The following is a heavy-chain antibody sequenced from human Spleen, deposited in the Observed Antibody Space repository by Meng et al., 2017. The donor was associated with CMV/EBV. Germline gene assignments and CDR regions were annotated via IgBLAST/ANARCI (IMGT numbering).Heavy chain of an antibody. CDR1: GFTVSSNY. CDR3: VVYHDSTGSSPGGFDI. D-gene: IGHD3-22*01. V-gene: IGHV3-53*05. CDR2: IYSGGTT. J-gene: IGHJ3*02. Sequence: GESLKISCAASGFTVSSNYMSWVRQAPGKGLEWVSVIYSGGTTYYAVSVKGRFIISRDNSKNTLFLQMSSLRDEDTAVYYCVVYHDSTGSSPGGFDIWGQGTMVTVSS.